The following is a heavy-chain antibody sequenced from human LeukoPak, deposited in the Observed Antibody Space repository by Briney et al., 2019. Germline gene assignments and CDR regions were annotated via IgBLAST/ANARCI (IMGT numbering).Heavy chain of an antibody. CDR2: IHPSGRL. J-gene: IGHJ4*02. V-gene: IGHV4-31*03. Sequence: PSETLSLTCTVSGASFSSGDQCWNWIRQSPGKGLEWIGSIHPSGRLHNNPSLESRVTISIDTSKNQFSLNLNSVTAADTAVYFCSRGLDSRKLGYWGQGTLVTVSS. CDR3: SRGLDSRKLGY. CDR1: GASFSSGDQC. D-gene: IGHD3-22*01.